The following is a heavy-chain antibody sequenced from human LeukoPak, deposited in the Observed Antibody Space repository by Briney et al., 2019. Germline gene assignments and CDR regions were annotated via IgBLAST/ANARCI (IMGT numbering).Heavy chain of an antibody. CDR2: ISGSGDST. CDR3: AKVVGALPFDL. CDR1: GFSFSSYA. J-gene: IGHJ3*01. Sequence: PGGSLRLSCAASGFSFSSYAMSWVRQAPGKGLEWVSTISGSGDSTYYADSVKGRFTISRDNSKNTLYLQMNSLRVEDTALYYCAKVVGALPFDLWGQGTVVTVSS. D-gene: IGHD1-26*01. V-gene: IGHV3-23*01.